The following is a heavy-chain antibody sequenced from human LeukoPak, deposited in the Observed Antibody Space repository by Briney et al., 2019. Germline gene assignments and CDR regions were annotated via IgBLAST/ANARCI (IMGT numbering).Heavy chain of an antibody. Sequence: GGSLRLSCAASGFTFSDYYMSWIRQAPGKGLEWVSYISSSGSTIYYAASVKGRFTISRDNAKNSLYLQMNSLRAEDTAVYYCATVVAATFNAFDIWGQGTMATVSS. CDR2: ISSSGSTI. V-gene: IGHV3-11*01. D-gene: IGHD2-15*01. CDR1: GFTFSDYY. J-gene: IGHJ3*02. CDR3: ATVVAATFNAFDI.